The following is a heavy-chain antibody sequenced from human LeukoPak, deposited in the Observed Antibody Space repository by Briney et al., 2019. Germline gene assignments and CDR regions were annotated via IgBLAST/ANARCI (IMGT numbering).Heavy chain of an antibody. CDR3: ARDRTERYSSGWYLDY. D-gene: IGHD6-19*01. CDR1: GFTVSSNY. Sequence: GGSLRLSCAASGFTVSSNYMSWVRQAPGKGLEWVSVIYSGGSTYYADSVKGRFTISRDNAKNSLYLQMNSLRAEDTAVYYCARDRTERYSSGWYLDYWGQGTLVTVSS. J-gene: IGHJ4*02. V-gene: IGHV3-53*01. CDR2: IYSGGST.